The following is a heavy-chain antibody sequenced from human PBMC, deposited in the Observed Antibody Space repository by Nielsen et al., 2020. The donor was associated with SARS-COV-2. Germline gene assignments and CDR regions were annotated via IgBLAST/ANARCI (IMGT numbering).Heavy chain of an antibody. CDR2: IIPIFGTA. J-gene: IGHJ6*03. D-gene: IGHD1-1*01. Sequence: WVRQAPGQGLAWMGGIIPIFGTANYAQKFQGRVTITADESTSTAYMELSSLRSEDTAVYYCARAGWSAGTTYYYYYYYMDVWGKGTTVTVSS. V-gene: IGHV1-69*01. CDR3: ARAGWSAGTTYYYYYYYMDV.